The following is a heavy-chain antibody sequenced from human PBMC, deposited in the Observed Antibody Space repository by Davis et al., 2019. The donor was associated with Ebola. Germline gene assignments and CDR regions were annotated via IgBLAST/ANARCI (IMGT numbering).Heavy chain of an antibody. CDR3: ARVRLSGITSWFDP. Sequence: SETLSLTCAVYGGSFSGYYWSWIRQPPGKGLEWIGEINHSGSTNYNPSLQSRVTISVDTSKNQFSLKLSSVTAADTAVYYCARVRLSGITSWFDPWGQGTLVTVSS. V-gene: IGHV4-34*01. J-gene: IGHJ5*02. D-gene: IGHD1-26*01. CDR1: GGSFSGYY. CDR2: INHSGST.